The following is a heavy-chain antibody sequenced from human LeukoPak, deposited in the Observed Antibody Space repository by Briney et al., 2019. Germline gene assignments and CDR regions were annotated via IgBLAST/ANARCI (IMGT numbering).Heavy chain of an antibody. CDR3: ARGPSEWLGEEAFDY. CDR2: INHSGST. J-gene: IGHJ4*02. D-gene: IGHD6-19*01. CDR1: GGSLSGYY. Sequence: PSETLSLTCAVYGGSLSGYYWSWIRQPPGKGLEWIGEINHSGSTNYNPSLKSRVTISVDTSKNQFSLKLSSVTAADTAVYYCARGPSEWLGEEAFDYWGQGTLVTVSS. V-gene: IGHV4-34*01.